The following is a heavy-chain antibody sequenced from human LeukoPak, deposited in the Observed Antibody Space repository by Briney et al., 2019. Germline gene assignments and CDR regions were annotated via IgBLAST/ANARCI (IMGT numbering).Heavy chain of an antibody. V-gene: IGHV5-10-1*01. J-gene: IGHJ3*02. CDR1: GYSFTSYW. Sequence: GESLKISCKGSGYSFTSYWISWVRQIPGKGLEWMGRIDPSDSHTNYSPSFQGHVTISGDKSISTAYLQWSSLKASDTAMYYCARQYHYDSSGYPYAFEIWGPGTLVTVSS. D-gene: IGHD3-22*01. CDR2: IDPSDSHT. CDR3: ARQYHYDSSGYPYAFEI.